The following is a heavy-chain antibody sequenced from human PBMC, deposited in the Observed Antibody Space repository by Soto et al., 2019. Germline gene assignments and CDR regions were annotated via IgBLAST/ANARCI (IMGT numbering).Heavy chain of an antibody. CDR1: GFTFSGSA. Sequence: GGSLRLSCAASGFTFSGSAMHWVRQASGKGLEWVGRIRSKANSYATAYAASVKGRFTISRDDSKNTAYLQMNSLKTEDTAVYYCRRGSATDGAFDIRGQGTMVTVSS. CDR3: RRGSATDGAFDI. V-gene: IGHV3-73*01. D-gene: IGHD1-26*01. J-gene: IGHJ3*02. CDR2: IRSKANSYAT.